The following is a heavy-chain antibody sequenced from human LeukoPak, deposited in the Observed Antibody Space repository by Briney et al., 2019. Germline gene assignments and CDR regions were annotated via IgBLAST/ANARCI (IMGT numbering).Heavy chain of an antibody. V-gene: IGHV4-59*11. CDR1: ADSFSTHY. CDR2: ISSIGST. Sequence: PSETLSLTCSVSADSFSTHYWTWIRHPPGKGLEWIGYISSIGSTNYNPSLKSRVTITVDTSKKPFSLKMTSVTAADTAVDYCGRDPTTVTKGFDVWGQGTMVTVSS. CDR3: GRDPTTVTKGFDV. D-gene: IGHD4-17*01. J-gene: IGHJ3*01.